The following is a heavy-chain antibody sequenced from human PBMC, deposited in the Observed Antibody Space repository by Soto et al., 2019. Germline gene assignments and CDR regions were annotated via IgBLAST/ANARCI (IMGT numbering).Heavy chain of an antibody. V-gene: IGHV1-69*01. CDR1: GGTFDHAA. CDR3: ARQIFAADH. D-gene: IGHD3-9*01. Sequence: QVQLVQSGAEVKKPGSSVKVSCEAPGGTFDHAAITWVRQAPGQGLEWVGGINPMFNSTHYAQKFQGRVKITAAAETSTAFMELSGLTSDDTAVYSCARQIFAADHWGQGTLLVVSS. J-gene: IGHJ4*02. CDR2: INPMFNST.